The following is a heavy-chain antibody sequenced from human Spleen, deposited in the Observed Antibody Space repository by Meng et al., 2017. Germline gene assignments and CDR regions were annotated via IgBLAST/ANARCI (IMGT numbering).Heavy chain of an antibody. CDR1: GDSITNHNW. D-gene: IGHD3-10*01. CDR2: IPHRGSS. CDR3: LRGSGGSV. J-gene: IGHJ1*01. Sequence: QVQLRESGPALGKPSETLSLTCAVSGDSITNHNWWAWVRQPPGKGLEWIGEIPHRGSSAYSPSLKSRVSMSIDTSKNQFSVKLTSVTAADTAVYYCLRGSGGSVWGQGTLVTVSS. V-gene: IGHV4-4*02.